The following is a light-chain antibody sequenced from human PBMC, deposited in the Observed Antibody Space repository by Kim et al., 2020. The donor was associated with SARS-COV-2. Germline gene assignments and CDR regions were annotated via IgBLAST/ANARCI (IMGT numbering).Light chain of an antibody. CDR3: QTWGTGFWV. V-gene: IGLV4-69*02. CDR2: LNSDGSH. J-gene: IGLJ3*02. Sequence: ASVKLTCPLSSGHSSYAIAWHQQQPEKGPRYLMKLNSDGSHSKGDGIPDRFSGSSSGAERYLTISSLQSEDEADYHCQTWGTGFWVFGGGTKLTVL. CDR1: SGHSSYA.